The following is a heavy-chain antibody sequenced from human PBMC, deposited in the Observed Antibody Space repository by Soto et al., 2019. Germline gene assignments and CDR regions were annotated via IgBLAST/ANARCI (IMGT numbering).Heavy chain of an antibody. CDR3: AKFYGPYDYISHYFDY. V-gene: IGHV3-23*01. Sequence: GGSLRLSCAASGFTFSSYAMSWVRQAPGKGLEWVSAISGSGGSTYYADSVKGRFTISRDNSKNTLYLQMNSLRAEDTAVYYCAKFYGPYDYISHYFDYWGQGTLVTVSS. J-gene: IGHJ4*02. CDR1: GFTFSSYA. D-gene: IGHD3-16*01. CDR2: ISGSGGST.